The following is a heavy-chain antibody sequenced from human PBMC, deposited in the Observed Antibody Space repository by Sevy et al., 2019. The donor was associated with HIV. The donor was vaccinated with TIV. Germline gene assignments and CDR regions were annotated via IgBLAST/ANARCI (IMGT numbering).Heavy chain of an antibody. J-gene: IGHJ6*02. D-gene: IGHD6-19*01. Sequence: GGSLRLSCAASGFTFSSYGMHWVRQAPGKGLEWVAVISYDGSNKYYADSVKGRFTISRDNSKNTLYLQMNSLRAEDTAVYYCAKDGEVVSSGWYGYYYCYGMYVWGQGTTVTV. CDR1: GFTFSSYG. V-gene: IGHV3-30*18. CDR3: AKDGEVVSSGWYGYYYCYGMYV. CDR2: ISYDGSNK.